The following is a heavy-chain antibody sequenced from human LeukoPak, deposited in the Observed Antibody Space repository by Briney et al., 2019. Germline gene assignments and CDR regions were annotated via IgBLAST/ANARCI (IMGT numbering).Heavy chain of an antibody. V-gene: IGHV3-21*01. Sequence: YPGGSLRLSCAASGFTFRSYSMNWVRQAPGEGLEWVSSISSGSAYISYADSVKGRFTISRDNAKNSLYLQMNSLRAEDTAVYYCARDVGPHDYWGQGILVTVSS. CDR2: ISSGSAYI. D-gene: IGHD1-26*01. CDR3: ARDVGPHDY. CDR1: GFTFRSYS. J-gene: IGHJ4*02.